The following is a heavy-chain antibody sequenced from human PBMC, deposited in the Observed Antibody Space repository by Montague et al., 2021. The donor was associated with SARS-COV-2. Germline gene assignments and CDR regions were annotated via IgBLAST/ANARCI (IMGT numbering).Heavy chain of an antibody. Sequence: SETLSLTCTVSGGSISSTSYYWGWIRQSPGKGLEWIGSIYHSGSTYYSPSLKSRLSLSVDTSKNQFSLNLTSVTAADTAVYFCVRHPRTYNGFWSGYSGRRVFGFDSWGQGTLVTVSS. J-gene: IGHJ4*02. CDR1: GGSISSTSYY. CDR3: VRHPRTYNGFWSGYSGRRVFGFDS. CDR2: IYHSGST. V-gene: IGHV4-39*01. D-gene: IGHD3/OR15-3a*01.